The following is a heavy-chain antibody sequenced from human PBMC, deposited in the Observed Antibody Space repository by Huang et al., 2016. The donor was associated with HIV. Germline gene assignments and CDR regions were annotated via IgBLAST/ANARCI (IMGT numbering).Heavy chain of an antibody. CDR1: GYGFSSYW. CDR2: IYPRDSET. Sequence: EVLLVQSGAELKEPGESLKISCKASGYGFSSYWIGWVRQKPGKGLEWMGLIYPRDSETKYSPSFYGQVTISADKSTRTAYLQWESLKAPDTAIYFCARQVDGFRSHFDFWGQGTLVSVSS. V-gene: IGHV5-51*01. D-gene: IGHD5-18*01. CDR3: ARQVDGFRSHFDF. J-gene: IGHJ4*02.